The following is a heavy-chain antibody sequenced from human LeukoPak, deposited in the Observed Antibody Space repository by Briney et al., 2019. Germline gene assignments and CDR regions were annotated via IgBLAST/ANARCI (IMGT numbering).Heavy chain of an antibody. CDR1: EFTVSSHY. J-gene: IGHJ4*02. D-gene: IGHD6-19*01. CDR2: LYSDGST. V-gene: IGHV3-66*01. Sequence: GGSLRLSCVASEFTVSSHYMSWVRQAPGKGLEWVSVLYSDGSTYYADSVKDRFTISRDNSKNTLYLQMNSLRAEDTAVYYCARMLAVAGIVGGDYFDSWGQGTLVTVSS. CDR3: ARMLAVAGIVGGDYFDS.